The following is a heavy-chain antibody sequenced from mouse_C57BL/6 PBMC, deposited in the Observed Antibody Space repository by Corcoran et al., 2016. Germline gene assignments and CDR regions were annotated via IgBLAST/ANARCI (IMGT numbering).Heavy chain of an antibody. CDR3: ARGIYYGSLFDY. J-gene: IGHJ2*01. Sequence: QIQLVQSGPELKKPGETVKISCKASGYTFTTYGMSWVKQAPGKGLKWMGWINTYSGVPTYADDFKGRFAFSLETSASTAYLQINNLKNEDTATYFCARGIYYGSLFDYWGQGTTLTVSS. CDR1: GYTFTTYG. CDR2: INTYSGVP. V-gene: IGHV9-3*01. D-gene: IGHD1-1*01.